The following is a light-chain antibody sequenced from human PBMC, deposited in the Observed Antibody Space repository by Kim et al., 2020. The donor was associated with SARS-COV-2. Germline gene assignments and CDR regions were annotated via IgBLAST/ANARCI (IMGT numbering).Light chain of an antibody. CDR3: CSYAENYTHVI. J-gene: IGLJ2*01. V-gene: IGLV2-11*01. Sequence: SVSISCTGTSSDVGVYNHVSWYQQHPGKAPKLMIYDVSKRPSGVPGRFSGSKSGNTASLTISGLQAEDEADYYCCSYAENYTHVIFGGGTQLTVL. CDR2: DVS. CDR1: SSDVGVYNH.